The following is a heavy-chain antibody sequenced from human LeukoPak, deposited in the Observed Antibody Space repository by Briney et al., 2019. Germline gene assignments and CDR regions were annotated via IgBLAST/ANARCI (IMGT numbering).Heavy chain of an antibody. CDR2: IYTSGST. Sequence: SETLSLTCTVSGGSISSYYWSWIRQPAGKGLEWIGRIYTSGSTNYNPSLKSRVTMSVDTAKNQFSLKLSSVTAADTAVYYCARDPYGDYVAGYYFDYWGQGTLVTVSS. J-gene: IGHJ4*02. V-gene: IGHV4-4*07. CDR3: ARDPYGDYVAGYYFDY. CDR1: GGSISSYY. D-gene: IGHD4-17*01.